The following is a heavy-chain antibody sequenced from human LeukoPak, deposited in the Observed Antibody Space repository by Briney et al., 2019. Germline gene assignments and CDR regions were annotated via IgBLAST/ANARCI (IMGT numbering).Heavy chain of an antibody. D-gene: IGHD3-10*01. CDR1: GFTFSNAW. V-gene: IGHV3-15*01. J-gene: IGHJ6*02. Sequence: GGSLRLSCAASGFTFSNAWMSWVRQGPGKGLEWVGRIKSKTDGGTTVYAAPVKGRFTISRDDSKNTLYLQMNSLKTEDTAVYYCTTVDGGSGSYFFPNYCYYGMDVWGQGTTVTVSS. CDR2: IKSKTDGGTT. CDR3: TTVDGGSGSYFFPNYCYYGMDV.